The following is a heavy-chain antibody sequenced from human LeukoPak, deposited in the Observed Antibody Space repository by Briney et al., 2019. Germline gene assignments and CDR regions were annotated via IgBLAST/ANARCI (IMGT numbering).Heavy chain of an antibody. V-gene: IGHV3-64*02. CDR2: INYNGGPT. J-gene: IGHJ4*02. CDR3: ARVGPATAFDY. CDR1: GFTLSSFS. Sequence: PGGSLRLSCAASGFTLSSFSMHWVRQSPGRGLEYVPAINYNGGPTYYADSVKGRFTISRDNSKNTLYLQMASLRDEDMGVYYCARVGPATAFDYWGQGTQVTVSS.